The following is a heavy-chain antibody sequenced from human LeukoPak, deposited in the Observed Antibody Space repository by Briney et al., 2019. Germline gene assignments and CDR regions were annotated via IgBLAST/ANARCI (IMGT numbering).Heavy chain of an antibody. J-gene: IGHJ4*02. CDR1: GFTFSSYS. CDR2: ISGSGGST. D-gene: IGHD6-19*01. CDR3: AKKVSGWYAFDY. V-gene: IGHV3-23*01. Sequence: PGGSLRLSCAASGFTFSSYSMNWVRQAPGKGLEWVSVISGSGGSTYYADSVKGRFTISRDNSKNTLYLQMNSLRAEDTAVYYCAKKVSGWYAFDYWGQGTLVTVS.